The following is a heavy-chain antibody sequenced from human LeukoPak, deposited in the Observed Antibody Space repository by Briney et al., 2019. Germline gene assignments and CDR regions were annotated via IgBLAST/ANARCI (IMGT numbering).Heavy chain of an antibody. CDR3: AREGGPYRPLDY. V-gene: IGHV4-4*02. CDR1: GXSITSTNY. J-gene: IGHJ4*02. CDR2: VNLQGST. Sequence: SETLSLTCGVSGXSITSTNYWTWVRQPPGKGLEWTGKVNLQGSTNYNPSLMGRVAISVDISENHISLQLTSVTAADTAVYYCAREGGPYRPLDYSGQGTLVTVSS.